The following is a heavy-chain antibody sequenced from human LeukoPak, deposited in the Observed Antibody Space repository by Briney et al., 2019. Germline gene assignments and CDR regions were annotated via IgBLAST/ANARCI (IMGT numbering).Heavy chain of an antibody. J-gene: IGHJ3*02. V-gene: IGHV3-48*04. D-gene: IGHD3-10*01. CDR2: ISSSSSTI. CDR3: TRGHYGSGSYLGPWDI. Sequence: PGGSLRLSCAASGFTFSSYSMNWVRQAPGKGLEWVSYISSSSSTIYYADSVKGRFTISRDNAKNSLYLQMNSLRAEDTAVYYCTRGHYGSGSYLGPWDIWGQGTMVTVSS. CDR1: GFTFSSYS.